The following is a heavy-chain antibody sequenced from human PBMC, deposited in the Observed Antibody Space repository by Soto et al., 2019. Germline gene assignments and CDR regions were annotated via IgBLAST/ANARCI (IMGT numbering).Heavy chain of an antibody. CDR3: ARHFGNYGDWAFDF. J-gene: IGHJ4*02. CDR2: INYSGRN. Sequence: QVLLQESGPGLVKPSETLSLTCTVSGGSISDSSHYWAWIRQPPGKGLEWIATINYSGRNYYNPSLRSRVTISVDTSKAQFSLNLNSVTAADTAVYYCARHFGNYGDWAFDFWGQGTLVTVSS. CDR1: GGSISDSSHY. D-gene: IGHD4-17*01. V-gene: IGHV4-39*01.